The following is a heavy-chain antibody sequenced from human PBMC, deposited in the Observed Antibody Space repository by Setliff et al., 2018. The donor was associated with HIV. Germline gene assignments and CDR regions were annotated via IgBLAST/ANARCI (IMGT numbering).Heavy chain of an antibody. Sequence: GSLRLSCVTSGFSFSRYTMSWVRQAPGKGLEWVSGINWNGGSTGYADSVEGRFTISRDNAKNSLYLQMNSLRAEDTAVYYCAKDFFGGSGALDAFDIWGQGTMVTVSS. D-gene: IGHD3-10*01. CDR2: INWNGGST. J-gene: IGHJ3*02. V-gene: IGHV3-20*04. CDR3: AKDFFGGSGALDAFDI. CDR1: GFSFSRYT.